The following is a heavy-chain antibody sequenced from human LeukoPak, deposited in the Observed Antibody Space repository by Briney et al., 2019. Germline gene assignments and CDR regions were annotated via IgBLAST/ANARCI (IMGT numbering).Heavy chain of an antibody. Sequence: KGGESLKISCKGSGCSFTSYWIGWVRQMLGKGLEWMGIIYPGDSDTRYSPSFQGQVTISADKSISTAYLQWSSLKASDTAMYYCARQYYYDSSGKNAFDIWGQGTMVTVSS. CDR1: GCSFTSYW. D-gene: IGHD3-22*01. V-gene: IGHV5-51*01. CDR3: ARQYYYDSSGKNAFDI. J-gene: IGHJ3*02. CDR2: IYPGDSDT.